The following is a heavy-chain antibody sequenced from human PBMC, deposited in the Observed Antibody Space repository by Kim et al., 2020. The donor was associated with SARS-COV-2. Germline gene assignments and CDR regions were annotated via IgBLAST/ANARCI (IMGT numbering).Heavy chain of an antibody. V-gene: IGHV4-61*01. J-gene: IGHJ4*02. CDR2: IYYSGST. D-gene: IGHD3-22*01. Sequence: SETLSLTCTVSGGSVSSGSYYWSWIRQPPGKGLEWIGYIYYSGSTNYNPSLKSRVTISVDTSKNQFSLKLSSVTAADTAVYYCARFKGSGWWGYYYDSRLHSKKQYYFDYWGQGTLVTVSS. CDR1: GGSVSSGSYY. CDR3: ARFKGSGWWGYYYDSRLHSKKQYYFDY.